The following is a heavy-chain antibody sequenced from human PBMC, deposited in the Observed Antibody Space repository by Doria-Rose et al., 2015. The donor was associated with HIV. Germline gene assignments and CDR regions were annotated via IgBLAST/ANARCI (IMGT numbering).Heavy chain of an antibody. CDR2: INHSGST. J-gene: IGHJ6*02. CDR3: ARGLLRGGWNDVDYYYGMDV. CDR1: GGSFSGYY. D-gene: IGHD1-1*01. V-gene: IGHV4-34*01. Sequence: QVQLQQWGAGLVKPSETLSLTCAVFGGSFSGYYWSWIRQPPGNGLEWIGEINHSGSTNYKTSPKSRVTISLDTSKNLFSADTAVYYCARGLLRGGWNDVDYYYGMDVWGQGTTVTVSS.